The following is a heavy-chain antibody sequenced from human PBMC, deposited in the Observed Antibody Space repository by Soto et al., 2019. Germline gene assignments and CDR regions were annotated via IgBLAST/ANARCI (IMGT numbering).Heavy chain of an antibody. J-gene: IGHJ1*01. CDR1: GFTFSTYA. V-gene: IGHV3-23*01. CDR2: VSGGGDHT. D-gene: IGHD1-26*01. CDR3: AKSGFADLEY. Sequence: EVQLLQSGGGLVQPGGSLRLSCAASGFTFSTYAMAWVRQAPGKGLEWVSTVSGGGDHTYYADSMKGRSTISRDASKNTLYLQMDSLRVEDTAVYYCAKSGFADLEYWGQGALVTVSS.